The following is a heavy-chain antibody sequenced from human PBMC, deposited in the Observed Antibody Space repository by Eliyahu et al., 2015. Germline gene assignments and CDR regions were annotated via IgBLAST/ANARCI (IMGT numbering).Heavy chain of an antibody. V-gene: IGHV3-23*01. CDR2: ISGSRGDT. Sequence: EVQLLESGGTLVQPGGSLRLSCAASGFPFSDYAMSWVRQAPGKGLEWIAVISGSRGDTNYADSVRGRFTISRDNSKNTLYLQMDSLRGEDTAIYYCAKDSRVNRYDYFDYWGQGTLVTVSS. CDR3: AKDSRVNRYDYFDY. D-gene: IGHD1-14*01. J-gene: IGHJ4*02. CDR1: GFPFSDYA.